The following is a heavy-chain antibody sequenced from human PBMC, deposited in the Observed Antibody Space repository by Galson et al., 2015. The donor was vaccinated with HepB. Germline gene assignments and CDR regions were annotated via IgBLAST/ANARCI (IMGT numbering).Heavy chain of an antibody. J-gene: IGHJ6*02. Sequence: SLRLSCAASGFTFSSYGMHWVRQAPGKGLEWVAVISYDGSNKYYADSVKGRFTISRDNSKNTLYLQMNSLRAEDTAVYYCAKGTLVYDFWSGHPAGRGMDVWGQGTTVTVSS. CDR1: GFTFSSYG. CDR2: ISYDGSNK. V-gene: IGHV3-30*18. CDR3: AKGTLVYDFWSGHPAGRGMDV. D-gene: IGHD3-3*01.